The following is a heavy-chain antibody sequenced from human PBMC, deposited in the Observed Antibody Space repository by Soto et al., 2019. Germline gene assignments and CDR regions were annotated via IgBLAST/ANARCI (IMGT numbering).Heavy chain of an antibody. J-gene: IGHJ4*02. CDR2: LSAYNGNT. CDR1: GYTFTSYG. CDR3: ARVMSGFNYGAYDY. Sequence: ASVKVSCKASGYTFTSYGISWVRQAPGQGLEWMGWLSAYNGNTNYAQKLQARVTMTRDTSTSTAYMELSSLTSEDTALYYCARVMSGFNYGAYDYWGQGTLVTVSS. V-gene: IGHV1-18*01. D-gene: IGHD5-18*01.